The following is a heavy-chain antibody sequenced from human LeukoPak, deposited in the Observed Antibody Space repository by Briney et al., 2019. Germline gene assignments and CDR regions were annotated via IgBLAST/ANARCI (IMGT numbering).Heavy chain of an antibody. J-gene: IGHJ3*02. CDR1: GDSISSGDYY. D-gene: IGHD3-22*01. CDR2: ISSSGST. Sequence: PSETLSLTCTVSGDSISSGDYYWSWLRQPAGKGLEWIGRISSSGSTNYNPSLKSRVTISVDTSKNQFSLKLSSVTAADTAVYFRARGPYSYDSSGAFDIWGQGTMVTVSS. CDR3: ARGPYSYDSSGAFDI. V-gene: IGHV4-61*02.